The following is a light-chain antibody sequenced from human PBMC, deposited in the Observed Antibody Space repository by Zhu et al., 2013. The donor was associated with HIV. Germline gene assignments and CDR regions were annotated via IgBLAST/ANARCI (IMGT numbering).Light chain of an antibody. Sequence: EIVMTQSPATLSVSPGKRATLSCRASQSVSSSLAWYQQKPGQPPRLLIFGASTRATGIPARFSGTGSGTEFTLTISSLQSEDFAVYYCQHYNNWPLSFGQGTRLEIK. CDR3: QHYNNWPLS. CDR2: GAS. V-gene: IGKV3-15*01. J-gene: IGKJ5*01. CDR1: QSVSSS.